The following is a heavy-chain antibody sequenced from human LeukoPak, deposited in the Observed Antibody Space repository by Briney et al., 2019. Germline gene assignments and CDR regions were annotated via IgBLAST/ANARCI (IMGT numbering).Heavy chain of an antibody. CDR2: IYTSGST. V-gene: IGHV4-61*02. J-gene: IGHJ6*02. CDR1: GGSVNSGNYY. CDR3: ASIHQAAAVNYGMDV. Sequence: SETLSLTCTVSGGSVNSGNYYWTWIRQPAGKGLEWIGRIYTSGSTNYNPSLKSRVTISIDASKNQFSLKLSSVTAADTAVYYCASIHQAAAVNYGMDVWGQGTTVTVSS. D-gene: IGHD6-13*01.